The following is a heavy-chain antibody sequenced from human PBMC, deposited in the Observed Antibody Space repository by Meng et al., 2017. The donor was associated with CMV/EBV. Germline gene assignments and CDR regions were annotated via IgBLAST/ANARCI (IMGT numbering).Heavy chain of an antibody. CDR3: ARDRYYDFWSGYYSDYYYGMDV. CDR2: IKQDGSEK. Sequence: GESLKISCAASGFTFSSYWMSWVRQAPRKGLEWVANIKQDGSEKYYVDSVKGRFTISRDNAKNSLYLQMNSLRAEDTAVYYCARDRYYDFWSGYYSDYYYGMDVWGQGTTVTVSS. V-gene: IGHV3-7*01. D-gene: IGHD3-3*01. J-gene: IGHJ6*02. CDR1: GFTFSSYW.